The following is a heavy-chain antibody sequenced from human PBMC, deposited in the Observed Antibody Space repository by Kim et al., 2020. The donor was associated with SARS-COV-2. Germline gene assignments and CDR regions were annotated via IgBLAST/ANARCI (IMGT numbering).Heavy chain of an antibody. J-gene: IGHJ4*02. D-gene: IGHD2-21*01. V-gene: IGHV4-39*07. CDR2: IYFGGST. Sequence: SETLSLTCTVSGDSISSSTSYWGWIRQPPGKGLEWIGTIYFGGSTYYNPSGKSRVTISIDTSKNQFSLTLSSLTAADTAVYYCARGTIVVVGGNGFDSWGQGTLVTVSS. CDR3: ARGTIVVVGGNGFDS. CDR1: GDSISSSTSY.